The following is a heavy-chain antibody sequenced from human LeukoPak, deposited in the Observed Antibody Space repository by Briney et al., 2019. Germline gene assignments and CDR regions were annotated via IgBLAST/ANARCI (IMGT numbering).Heavy chain of an antibody. CDR3: ARDPGLYYYDSSGFPY. CDR2: INPNRGGT. V-gene: IGHV1-2*02. CDR1: GYTFTGYY. J-gene: IGHJ4*02. D-gene: IGHD3-22*01. Sequence: ASVKVSCKASGYTFTGYYMHWVRQAPGQGLEWMGWINPNRGGTNYAQKFQGRVTMTRDTSISTAYMELSRLRSDDTAVYYCARDPGLYYYDSSGFPYWGQGTLVTVSS.